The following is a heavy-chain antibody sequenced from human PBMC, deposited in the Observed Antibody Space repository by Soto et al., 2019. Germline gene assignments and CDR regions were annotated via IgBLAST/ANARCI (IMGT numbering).Heavy chain of an antibody. Sequence: EVQLLESGGGLVQPGGSLRLSCVASGSTFSSDVMSWVRQAPGKGLEWVSGISGGTTYYADSVQGRFTISRDDFKNTLFLQMNSLRAEDTAVYRCATRDRLTSGSSPFYGTDVWGQGTTVTVSS. CDR3: ATRDRLTSGSSPFYGTDV. D-gene: IGHD1-26*01. CDR1: GSTFSSDV. CDR2: ISGGTT. V-gene: IGHV3-23*01. J-gene: IGHJ6*02.